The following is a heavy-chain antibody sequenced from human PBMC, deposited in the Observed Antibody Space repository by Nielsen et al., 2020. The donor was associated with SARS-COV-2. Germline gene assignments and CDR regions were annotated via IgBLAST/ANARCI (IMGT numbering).Heavy chain of an antibody. Sequence: SETLSLTCTVSGGSIISSEYYWGWVRQPPGQGLEWIGYIYYTGSTYYNPALESRLTISIDTSRNQFSLNLRSVTAADTALYFCARARQGYNYYYGMDVWGQGATVSVSS. V-gene: IGHV4-30-4*01. CDR1: GGSIISSEYY. CDR2: IYYTGST. J-gene: IGHJ6*02. D-gene: IGHD6-6*01. CDR3: ARARQGYNYYYGMDV.